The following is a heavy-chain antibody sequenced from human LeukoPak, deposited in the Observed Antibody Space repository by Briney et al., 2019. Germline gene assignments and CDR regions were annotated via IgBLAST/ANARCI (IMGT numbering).Heavy chain of an antibody. V-gene: IGHV4-34*01. D-gene: IGHD3-9*01. CDR3: ARRNPDILTGYDY. Sequence: SETLSLTCAVYGGSFSGYNWSWIRQPPGKGLEWIGSIYYSGSTYYNPSLRSRVTISVDTSKNQFSLKLSSVTAADTAVYYCARRNPDILTGYDYWGQGTLVTVSS. CDR1: GGSFSGYN. CDR2: IYYSGST. J-gene: IGHJ4*02.